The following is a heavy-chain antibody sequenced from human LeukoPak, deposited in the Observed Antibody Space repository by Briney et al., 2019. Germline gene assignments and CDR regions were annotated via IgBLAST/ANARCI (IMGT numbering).Heavy chain of an antibody. J-gene: IGHJ5*02. V-gene: IGHV4-39*07. CDR3: ARDLSITIFGVVIEGNWFDP. D-gene: IGHD3-3*01. CDR2: IYTSGST. Sequence: SETLSLTCSVSGGSITSSSYYWGWIRQPPEKGLEWIGRIYTSGSTNYNPSLKSRVTMSVDTSKNQFSLKLSSVTAADTAVYYCARDLSITIFGVVIEGNWFDPWGQGTLVTVSS. CDR1: GGSITSSSYY.